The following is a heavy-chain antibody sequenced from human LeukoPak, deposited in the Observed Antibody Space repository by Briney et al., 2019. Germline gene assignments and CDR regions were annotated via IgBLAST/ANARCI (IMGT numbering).Heavy chain of an antibody. CDR1: GFTVSSNY. V-gene: IGHV3-53*01. CDR2: IYSGGST. J-gene: IGHJ4*02. D-gene: IGHD5-18*01. CDR3: AKDRGSYGPSYYFDY. Sequence: GGSLRLSCAASGFTVSSNYMSWVRQAPGKGLEWVSVIYSGGSTYYADSVKGRFTISRDNSKNTLYLQMNSLRAEDTAVYYCAKDRGSYGPSYYFDYWGQGTLVTVSS.